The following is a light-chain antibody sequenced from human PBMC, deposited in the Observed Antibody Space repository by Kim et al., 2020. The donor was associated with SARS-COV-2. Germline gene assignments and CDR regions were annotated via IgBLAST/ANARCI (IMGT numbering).Light chain of an antibody. CDR1: NSDIGSNS. Sequence: GQRVTISCLGSNSDIGSNSVNWYQQLPGTSPKLLIYNNNQRPSGVPDRFSGSKSGTSASLAISGLQSEDEADYYCAAWDDSLNGPVFGGGTQLTVL. J-gene: IGLJ3*02. CDR2: NNN. CDR3: AAWDDSLNGPV. V-gene: IGLV1-44*01.